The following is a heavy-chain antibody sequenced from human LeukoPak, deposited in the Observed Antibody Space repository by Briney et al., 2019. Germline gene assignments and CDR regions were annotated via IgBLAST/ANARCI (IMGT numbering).Heavy chain of an antibody. Sequence: GESLQISCKGSGSSFPNYWIGWVRQLPGKGLEWMGIIYPGDSHTRYSPSFQDQVTISVDKSISTAYLQWSSLKASDTAMYYCARGPYAYTSSATLGSYNWFDPWGQGSLGTVSA. CDR1: GSSFPNYW. D-gene: IGHD2-2*02. J-gene: IGHJ5*02. V-gene: IGHV5-51*01. CDR3: ARGPYAYTSSATLGSYNWFDP. CDR2: IYPGDSHT.